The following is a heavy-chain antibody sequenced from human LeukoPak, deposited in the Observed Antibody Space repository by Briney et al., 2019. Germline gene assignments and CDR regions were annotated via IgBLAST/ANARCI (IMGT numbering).Heavy chain of an antibody. CDR3: ARGALSRDGYLDY. J-gene: IGHJ4*02. CDR2: IYSGGST. V-gene: IGHV3-53*01. CDR1: GFTVSSNY. D-gene: IGHD5-24*01. Sequence: GGSLRLSCAASGFTVSSNYMSWVRQAPGKGLEWVSVIYSGGSTYYADSVKGRFTISRDNSKNTLYLQMNSLRAEDTAVYYCARGALSRDGYLDYWGQGTLVTVSS.